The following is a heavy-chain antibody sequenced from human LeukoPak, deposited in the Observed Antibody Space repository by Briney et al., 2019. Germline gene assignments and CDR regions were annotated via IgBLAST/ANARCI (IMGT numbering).Heavy chain of an antibody. J-gene: IGHJ4*02. CDR2: IKYDGSEE. CDR1: GFTFSTYW. Sequence: GGSLGLSCAASGFTFSTYWMSWMRQAPGKGLEWVANIKYDGSEEYYVDSVKGRFTISRDNAKNSLYLQLNSLRVEDTAVYYCKSGGAAPGSFDYWGQGTLVTVSP. V-gene: IGHV3-7*01. D-gene: IGHD1-1*01. CDR3: KSGGAAPGSFDY.